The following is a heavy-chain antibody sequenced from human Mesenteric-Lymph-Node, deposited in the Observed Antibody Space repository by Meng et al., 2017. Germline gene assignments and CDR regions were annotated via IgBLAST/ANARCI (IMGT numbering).Heavy chain of an antibody. Sequence: GESLMISCADSGFTFSSYAMSWVRQAPGPGREWVGRIKSRTGGDTIDYAAPDKGRFTISRDDSENTLYLQMDSLKTEDTAVYFCTTHMALGFTNDAYDFWGQGTMVTVSS. J-gene: IGHJ3*01. D-gene: IGHD3-10*01. CDR3: TTHMALGFTNDAYDF. V-gene: IGHV3-15*05. CDR1: GFTFSSYA. CDR2: IKSRTGGDTI.